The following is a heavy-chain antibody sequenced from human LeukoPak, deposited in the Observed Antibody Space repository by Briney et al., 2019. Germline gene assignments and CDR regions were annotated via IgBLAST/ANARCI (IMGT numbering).Heavy chain of an antibody. V-gene: IGHV3-11*01. J-gene: IGHJ4*02. D-gene: IGHD1-1*01. CDR2: ISSSGSTI. CDR1: GFTFSDYY. Sequence: GGSLRLSCAASGFTFSDYYMSWIRQAPGKGLEWVSYISSSGSTIYYADSVKGRFTISRDNSKNTLYLQMNSLRAEDTAVYYCARSVVQLCIFDYWGQGTLVTVSS. CDR3: ARSVVQLCIFDY.